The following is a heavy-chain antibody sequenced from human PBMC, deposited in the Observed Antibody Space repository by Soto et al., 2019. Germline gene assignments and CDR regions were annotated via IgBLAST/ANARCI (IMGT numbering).Heavy chain of an antibody. CDR2: IYYSGST. V-gene: IGHV4-59*01. CDR1: GGSTSSYY. Sequence: SETLSLTCTVSGGSTSSYYWSWIRQPPGKGLEWIGYIYYSGSTNYNPSLKSRVTISVDTSKNQFSLKLSSVTAADTAVYYCARDHIAVAGSHYYYGMDVWGQGTTVTVSS. D-gene: IGHD6-19*01. CDR3: ARDHIAVAGSHYYYGMDV. J-gene: IGHJ6*02.